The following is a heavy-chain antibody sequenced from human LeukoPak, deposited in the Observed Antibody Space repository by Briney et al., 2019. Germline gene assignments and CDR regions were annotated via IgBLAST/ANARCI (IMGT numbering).Heavy chain of an antibody. CDR1: GFTFSTYA. CDR2: IRGSGGGA. CDR3: ATGGPGFLEWLPLDN. V-gene: IGHV3-23*01. D-gene: IGHD3-3*01. Sequence: SGGSLRLSCVASGFTFSTYAMSWVRQAPGKGLECVANIRGSGGGAVYADSVKGRFTISRDNPMNTVFLQMNSLRAEDTAVYYCATGGPGFLEWLPLDNWGQGTLATVSS. J-gene: IGHJ4*02.